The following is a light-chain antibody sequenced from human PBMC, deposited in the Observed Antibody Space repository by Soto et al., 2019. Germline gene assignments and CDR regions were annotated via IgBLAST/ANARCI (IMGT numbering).Light chain of an antibody. V-gene: IGKV1-39*01. Sequence: DIQMTQSPSSLSASVGDRVTITCRASQSISTYLNWFQQKPGRAPKLLIYLTSNLSGGVTSRLSVSGSGTDYTPPISSLQPEDFATYYGQQSSSTPWTFGQGTEVDVK. CDR2: LTS. CDR1: QSISTY. CDR3: QQSSSTPWT. J-gene: IGKJ1*01.